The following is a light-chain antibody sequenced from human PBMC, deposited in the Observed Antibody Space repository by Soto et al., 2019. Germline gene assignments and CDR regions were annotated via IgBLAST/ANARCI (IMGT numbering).Light chain of an antibody. Sequence: IQMTQSPSTLSASVGDTVTITCRATESIYSWLAWYKHIPGKAPQLLIYKTSTLQSGVPSRFSGTGSGAEYALTISSLQPDDFATYYCQEYNTDSRTCGQGTRVENK. V-gene: IGKV1-5*03. CDR2: KTS. CDR1: ESIYSW. J-gene: IGKJ1*01. CDR3: QEYNTDSRT.